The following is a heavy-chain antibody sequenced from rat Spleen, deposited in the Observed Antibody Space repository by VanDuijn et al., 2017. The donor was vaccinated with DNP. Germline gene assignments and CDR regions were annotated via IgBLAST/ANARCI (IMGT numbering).Heavy chain of an antibody. V-gene: IGHV5-7*01. Sequence: EVQLVESGGGLVQPGRSMKLSCAASGFTFSSFPMAWVRQAPKKGLEWVATISYDGSSTYYRDSVKGRFTISRDSAKSTLYLQMDSLRSEDTATYYCARHYDSFDYWGQGVMVTVSS. CDR3: ARHYDSFDY. J-gene: IGHJ2*01. CDR1: GFTFSSFP. CDR2: ISYDGSST.